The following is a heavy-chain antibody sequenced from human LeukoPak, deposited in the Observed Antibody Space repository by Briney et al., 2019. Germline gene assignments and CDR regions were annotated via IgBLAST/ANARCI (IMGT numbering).Heavy chain of an antibody. V-gene: IGHV4-59*08. Sequence: SETLSLTCTVSGGSISSYYWSWIRQPPGEGLEWIGSIYYSGSTNYNPSLKSRVTISVDTSKNQFSLKLSSVTAADTAVYYCARAGHYLRAFDIWGQGTMVTVSS. CDR3: ARAGHYLRAFDI. CDR1: GGSISSYY. CDR2: IYYSGST. J-gene: IGHJ3*02. D-gene: IGHD3-3*01.